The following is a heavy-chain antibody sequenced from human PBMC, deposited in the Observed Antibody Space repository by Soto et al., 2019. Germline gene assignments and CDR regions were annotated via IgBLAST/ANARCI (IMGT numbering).Heavy chain of an antibody. CDR1: GGSISSGGYY. CDR2: IYYNGNT. V-gene: IGHV4-31*03. CDR3: ARCSLVVIPVPGFDP. Sequence: SETLSLTCTVSGGSISSGGYYWSWIRQHPGRGLEWIGYIYYNGNTYYNPSLRSRVTVSVDTSKNQFSLNVRSVTAADTAVYYCARCSLVVIPVPGFDPWGQGTLVTVSS. J-gene: IGHJ5*02. D-gene: IGHD2-15*01.